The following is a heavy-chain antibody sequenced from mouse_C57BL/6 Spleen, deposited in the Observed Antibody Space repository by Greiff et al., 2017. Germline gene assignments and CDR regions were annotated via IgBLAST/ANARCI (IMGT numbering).Heavy chain of an antibody. CDR1: GYAFSSYW. J-gene: IGHJ2*01. D-gene: IGHD4-1*01. CDR2: IYPGDGDT. V-gene: IGHV1-80*01. Sequence: VQLQQSGAELVKPGASVKISCKASGYAFSSYWMNWVKQRPGKGLEWIGQIYPGDGDTNYNGKFKGKATLTADKSSSTAYMQLSSLTSEDSAVYFCAGGWDCRSWGGFDYWGQGTTLTVSS. CDR3: AGGWDCRSWGGFDY.